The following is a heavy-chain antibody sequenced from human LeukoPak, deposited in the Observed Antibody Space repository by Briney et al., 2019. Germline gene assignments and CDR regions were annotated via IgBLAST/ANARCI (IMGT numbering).Heavy chain of an antibody. CDR1: GGSFSGYY. V-gene: IGHV4-34*01. CDR3: ATGSRLFDY. D-gene: IGHD3-10*01. Sequence: SETLSLTCAVYGGSFSGYYWSWIRQPLGKGLEWIGEINHSGSTNYNPSLKSRVTISVDTSKNQFSLKLSSVTAADTAVYYCATGSRLFDYWGQGTLVTVSS. J-gene: IGHJ4*02. CDR2: INHSGST.